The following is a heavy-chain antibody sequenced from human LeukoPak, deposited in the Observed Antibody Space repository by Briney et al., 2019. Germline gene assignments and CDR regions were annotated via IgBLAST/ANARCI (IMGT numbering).Heavy chain of an antibody. D-gene: IGHD3-3*01. Sequence: SETLSLTCAVYGGSFSDYYWTWIRQPPGKGLKWIGEINHSGSPNNNPSLKSRVSISFDTSKNQFSLKLTSVTAADTAVYYCGSRRTAMFGVIKGPIDYWGQGTPVTVSS. V-gene: IGHV4-34*01. CDR2: INHSGSP. CDR3: GSRRTAMFGVIKGPIDY. CDR1: GGSFSDYY. J-gene: IGHJ4*02.